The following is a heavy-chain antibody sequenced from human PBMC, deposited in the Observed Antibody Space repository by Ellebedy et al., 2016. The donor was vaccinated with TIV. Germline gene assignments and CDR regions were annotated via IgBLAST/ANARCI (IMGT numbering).Heavy chain of an antibody. Sequence: GGSLRLXXAASGFTFSSYGMHWVRQAPGKGLEWVSYISSSSSTIYYADSVKGRFTISRDNAKNSLYLQMNSLRAEDTAVYYCAKGLYGVTKMYYFDYWGQGTLVTVSS. CDR3: AKGLYGVTKMYYFDY. CDR1: GFTFSSYG. CDR2: ISSSSSTI. J-gene: IGHJ4*02. D-gene: IGHD3-22*01. V-gene: IGHV3-48*04.